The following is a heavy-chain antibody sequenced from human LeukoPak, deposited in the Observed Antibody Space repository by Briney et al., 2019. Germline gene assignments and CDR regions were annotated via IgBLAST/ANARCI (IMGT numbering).Heavy chain of an antibody. J-gene: IGHJ3*01. CDR1: GHSFNAYY. D-gene: IGHD3-16*01. CDR2: IDPNSGDT. V-gene: IGHV1-2*06. Sequence: ASMEVSCKASGHSFNAYYIHWVRQAPGQGLQWMGRIDPNSGDTKYTQKFQGRVSMTRDTSISTAYMELSRLTSDDTAVYYCATFTAPRNAFDLWGQGTMVTVSS. CDR3: ATFTAPRNAFDL.